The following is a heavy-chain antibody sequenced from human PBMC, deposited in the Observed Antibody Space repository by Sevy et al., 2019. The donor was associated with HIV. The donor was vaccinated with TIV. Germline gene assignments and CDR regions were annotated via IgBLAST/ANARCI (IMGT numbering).Heavy chain of an antibody. Sequence: SETLSLTCTVSGGSVSSGSYYWSWIRQPPGKGLEWIGYIYYSGSSNYNPSLKSRVTISVDTSKNQFSLKLSSVTAADTAVHYCARVYGPRSGYDYAGLDYWGQGTLVTVSS. CDR3: ARVYGPRSGYDYAGLDY. J-gene: IGHJ4*02. V-gene: IGHV4-61*01. CDR2: IYYSGSS. D-gene: IGHD5-12*01. CDR1: GGSVSSGSYY.